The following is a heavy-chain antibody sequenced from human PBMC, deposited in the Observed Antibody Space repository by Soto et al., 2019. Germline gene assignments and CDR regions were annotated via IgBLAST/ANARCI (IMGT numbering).Heavy chain of an antibody. CDR1: GYTFTSYG. D-gene: IGHD4-4*01. J-gene: IGHJ4*02. Sequence: ASVKVSCKGLGYTFTSYGISWVRQAPGQGLEWMGWIRPNDGHTNYAQKFQDRVTMTRDTSTTTVYMDLRSLGSDDTAVYYCAIIGSGDYSDFDYWGQGTLGTVSA. V-gene: IGHV1-18*01. CDR2: IRPNDGHT. CDR3: AIIGSGDYSDFDY.